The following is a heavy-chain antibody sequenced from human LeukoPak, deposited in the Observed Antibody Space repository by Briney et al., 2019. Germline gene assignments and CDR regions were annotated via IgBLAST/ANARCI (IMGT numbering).Heavy chain of an antibody. V-gene: IGHV3-33*01. CDR3: ARGTFPMIVVATTPYFDY. Sequence: GGSLRLSCAVSGFTFSSYGMHWVRQAPGKGLEWVAVIWYDGSNKYYADSVKGRFTISRDNSKNTLYLQMNSLRAEDTAVYYCARGTFPMIVVATTPYFDYWGQGTLVTVSS. J-gene: IGHJ4*02. CDR2: IWYDGSNK. CDR1: GFTFSSYG. D-gene: IGHD3-22*01.